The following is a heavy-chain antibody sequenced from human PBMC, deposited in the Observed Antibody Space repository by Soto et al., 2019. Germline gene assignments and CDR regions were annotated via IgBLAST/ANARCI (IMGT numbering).Heavy chain of an antibody. CDR2: TYPGDSDT. Sequence: GVSLKISCKGSEYSFTSYWIGWVRQMLGKGLEWMGITYPGDSDTGCSPSFQGQVTISADKSISTAYLQWSSLKASYTAMYYCNSGGDAFDIWGQGTMVTVPS. J-gene: IGHJ3*02. V-gene: IGHV5-51*01. CDR1: EYSFTSYW. CDR3: NSGGDAFDI.